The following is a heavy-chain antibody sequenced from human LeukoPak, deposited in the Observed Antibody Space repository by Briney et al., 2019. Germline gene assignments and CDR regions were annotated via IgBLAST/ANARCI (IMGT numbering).Heavy chain of an antibody. CDR3: AKAYYDILTEDYYYYMDV. CDR1: GFTFSSYG. CDR2: IRYDGSNK. D-gene: IGHD3-9*01. V-gene: IGHV3-30*02. J-gene: IGHJ6*03. Sequence: GGSLRLSCAASGFTFSSYGMHWVRQAPGKGLEWVAFIRYDGSNKYYADSVKGRFTISRDNSKNTLYLQMNSLRAEDTAVYYCAKAYYDILTEDYYYYMDVWGKGTAVTISS.